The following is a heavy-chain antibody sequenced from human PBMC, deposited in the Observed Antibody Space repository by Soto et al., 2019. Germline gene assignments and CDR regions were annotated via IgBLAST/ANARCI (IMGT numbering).Heavy chain of an antibody. Sequence: QVQLVQSGAEVKKPGASVKVSCKASGYTFTNFGISWVRQAPGQGIEWMGWISAYNGNTNYAQNSQGRVTMSTDPSTSTAYMELRSMRSDDTGVYYWARPGTTIDYWAQGTLGTVAS. D-gene: IGHD4-17*01. CDR2: ISAYNGNT. V-gene: IGHV1-18*01. CDR1: GYTFTNFG. CDR3: ARPGTTIDY. J-gene: IGHJ4*02.